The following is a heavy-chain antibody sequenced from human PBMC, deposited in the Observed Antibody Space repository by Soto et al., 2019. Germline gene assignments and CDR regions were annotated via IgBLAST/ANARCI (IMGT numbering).Heavy chain of an antibody. V-gene: IGHV1-18*01. CDR3: ARDRGITTYHYYYYAVDA. Sequence: QLQLVQSGTEVRKPGASVKVTCKASGYTFNDYGVIWVRQAPGQGLERLGWINRRNQSTEGAQRFKDRVIMTTDSPTNTPSMELTGLQSDDTPTYNCARDRGITTYHYYYYAVDAWGQGTTVIVSS. CDR1: GYTFNDYG. CDR2: INRRNQST. J-gene: IGHJ6*02. D-gene: IGHD3-16*01.